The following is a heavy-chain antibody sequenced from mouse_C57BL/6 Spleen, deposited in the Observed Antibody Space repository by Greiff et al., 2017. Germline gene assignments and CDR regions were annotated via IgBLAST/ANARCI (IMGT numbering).Heavy chain of an antibody. CDR1: GYSITSGYY. Sequence: EVQLQESGPGLVKPSQSLSLTCSVTGYSITSGYYWNWIRQFPGNKLEWMGYISYDGSNNYNPSLKNRISITRDTSKNQFFLKLNSVTTEDTATYYCASDYGSSWAYWGQGTLVTVS. V-gene: IGHV3-6*01. J-gene: IGHJ3*01. D-gene: IGHD1-1*01. CDR2: ISYDGSN. CDR3: ASDYGSSWAY.